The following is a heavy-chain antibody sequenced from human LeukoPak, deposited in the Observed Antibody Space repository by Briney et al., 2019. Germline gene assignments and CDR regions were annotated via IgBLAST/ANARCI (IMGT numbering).Heavy chain of an antibody. CDR1: GFTFSSYG. Sequence: GGSLRLSCAASGFTFSSYGMHWVRQAPGKGLEWVAVIWYDGSNKYYADSVKGRFTISRDNSKNTLYLQMNSLRAEDTAVYYCAREGDSSGYYPIDYWGQGTLVTVSS. V-gene: IGHV3-33*01. D-gene: IGHD3-22*01. J-gene: IGHJ4*02. CDR2: IWYDGSNK. CDR3: AREGDSSGYYPIDY.